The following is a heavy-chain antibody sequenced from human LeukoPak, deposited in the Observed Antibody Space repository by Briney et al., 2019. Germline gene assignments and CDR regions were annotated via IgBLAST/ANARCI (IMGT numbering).Heavy chain of an antibody. CDR2: IFFSGSS. Sequence: SETLSLTCTVSGVSITSSYWGWLRQPAGKGLEWIGQIFFSGSSNYNSSLTRRVTMSVDTSENQFSLRLRSVTAADTAVYYCVRVRFDIGRYYYMDVWGEGTTVTVSS. V-gene: IGHV4-4*07. J-gene: IGHJ6*03. CDR1: GVSITSSY. D-gene: IGHD5-12*01. CDR3: VRVRFDIGRYYYMDV.